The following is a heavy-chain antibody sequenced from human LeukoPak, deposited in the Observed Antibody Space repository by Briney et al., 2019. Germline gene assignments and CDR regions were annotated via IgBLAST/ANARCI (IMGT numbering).Heavy chain of an antibody. V-gene: IGHV1-69*04. J-gene: IGHJ4*02. Sequence: ASVKVSCKASGGTFSSYAISWVRHAPGQGLEWMGRIIPILGIANYAQKFQGRVTITADKSTSTAYMELSSLRSEDTAVYYCAIGGESPYCGGGSCQRGVDYWGQGTLVTVSS. CDR1: GGTFSSYA. CDR2: IIPILGIA. CDR3: AIGGESPYCGGGSCQRGVDY. D-gene: IGHD2-15*01.